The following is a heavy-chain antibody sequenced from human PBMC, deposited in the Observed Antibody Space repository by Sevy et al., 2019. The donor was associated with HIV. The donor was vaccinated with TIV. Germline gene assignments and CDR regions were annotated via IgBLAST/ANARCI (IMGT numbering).Heavy chain of an antibody. CDR2: ISSSTSYI. J-gene: IGHJ3*02. CDR3: AILWFGEFDTFDI. D-gene: IGHD3-10*01. V-gene: IGHV3-21*01. CDR1: EFTFSSYT. Sequence: GGSLRLSCAASEFTFSSYTINWVRQAPGKGLEWVSSISSSTSYIYYADSLKGRFTISRDNAKNSLFLQMNSLRAEDTAVYYCAILWFGEFDTFDIWGQGTMVTVSS.